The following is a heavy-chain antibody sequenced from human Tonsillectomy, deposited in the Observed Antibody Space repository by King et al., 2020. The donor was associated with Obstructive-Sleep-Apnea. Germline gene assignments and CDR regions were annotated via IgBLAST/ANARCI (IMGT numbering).Heavy chain of an antibody. CDR3: AKFGYGGNSG. J-gene: IGHJ4*02. CDR1: GFTFSNYG. CDR2: IRYDGSDK. D-gene: IGHD4-23*01. V-gene: IGHV3-30*02. Sequence: QLVQSGGGVVQPGGSLRLSCAASGFTFSNYGIHWVRQAPGKGLEWVAFIRYDGSDKYYADSVKGRFTISRDNSKNTLYLQMNILRAEDTAVYYCAKFGYGGNSGWGQGTLVTVSS.